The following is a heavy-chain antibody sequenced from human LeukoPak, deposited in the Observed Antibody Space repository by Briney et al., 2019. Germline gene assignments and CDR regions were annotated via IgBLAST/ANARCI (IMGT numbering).Heavy chain of an antibody. Sequence: ASVKVSCKASGYTFTNHGFTWVRQAPGQGLEWMGWISAYSDNTNYAQNLQGRVTMTTDTSTSTAYMELRSLRSDDTAVYYCARGRGGKDFDYWGQGTLVTVSS. V-gene: IGHV1-18*01. J-gene: IGHJ4*02. CDR2: ISAYSDNT. CDR1: GYTFTNHG. CDR3: ARGRGGKDFDY. D-gene: IGHD3-16*01.